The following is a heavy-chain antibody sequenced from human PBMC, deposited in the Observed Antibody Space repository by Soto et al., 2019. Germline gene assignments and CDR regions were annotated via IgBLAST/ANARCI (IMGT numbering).Heavy chain of an antibody. Sequence: QMHLVQSGAEVKKAGSSVKVSCKASGGTVSSYAITWVRQAPGKGLEWMGVFIPIFVSAHYAPKFQARITITALESTSTAYLELGGLTSEDTAIYYCARAVSSDTTGFRGYDLWGQGTQVTVSS. CDR1: GGTVSSYA. CDR3: ARAVSSDTTGFRGYDL. CDR2: FIPIFVSA. J-gene: IGHJ4*02. V-gene: IGHV1-69*01. D-gene: IGHD3-10*01.